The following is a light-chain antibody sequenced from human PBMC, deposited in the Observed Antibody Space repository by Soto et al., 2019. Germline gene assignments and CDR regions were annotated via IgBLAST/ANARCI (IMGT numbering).Light chain of an antibody. J-gene: IGKJ1*01. V-gene: IGKV1-5*01. CDR2: DVS. CDR1: QSINNL. CDR3: QQYNSYSWT. Sequence: DVQMTQSPSTLSASVGDRVTITCRASQSINNLLSWYQQKPGKAPKFLIYDVSTLESGVPSRFSGSGSGTEFTLTISSLQPDDFATYYCQQYNSYSWTFGQGTKVDIK.